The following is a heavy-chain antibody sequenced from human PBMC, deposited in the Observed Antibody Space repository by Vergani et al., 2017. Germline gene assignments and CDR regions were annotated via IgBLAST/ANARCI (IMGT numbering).Heavy chain of an antibody. Sequence: QVQLVQSGAEVKKPGSSVKVSCKASGGTFSSYTISWVRQAPGQGLEGMGRIISILGIANYAQKFQGRVTITADKSTSTAYMELSSLRSEDTAVYYCADVDTAMVTDYWGQGTLVTVSS. CDR1: GGTFSSYT. CDR2: IISILGIA. D-gene: IGHD5-18*01. V-gene: IGHV1-69*02. J-gene: IGHJ4*01. CDR3: ADVDTAMVTDY.